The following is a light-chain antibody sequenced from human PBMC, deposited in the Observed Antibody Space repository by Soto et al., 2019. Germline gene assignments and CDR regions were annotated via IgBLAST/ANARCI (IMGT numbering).Light chain of an antibody. J-gene: IGKJ2*01. V-gene: IGKV3-15*01. CDR2: GAS. CDR3: QQYNNWPPRFT. CDR1: QSVSSN. Sequence: EIVMTQSPATLSVSPGERATLSCRASQSVSSNLAWYQQKPGPAPRLLIYGASTRATGIPARFSGSGSGTEFTLTISSLQSEDFALYYCQQYNNWPPRFTFGQGTRLEIK.